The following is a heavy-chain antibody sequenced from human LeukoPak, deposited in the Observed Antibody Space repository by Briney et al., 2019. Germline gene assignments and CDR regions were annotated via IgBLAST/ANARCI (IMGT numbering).Heavy chain of an antibody. J-gene: IGHJ3*02. CDR1: GFTFSSYW. Sequence: GGSLRLSCAASGFTFSSYWMQWVSQAPGKGLVWVSHINSDGSKTDYEDSVKGRFTISRDNAKNTLYLQMTSLRAEDTAVYYCARGRRAFDIWGQGTMVTVSS. CDR3: ARGRRAFDI. V-gene: IGHV3-74*01. CDR2: INSDGSKT.